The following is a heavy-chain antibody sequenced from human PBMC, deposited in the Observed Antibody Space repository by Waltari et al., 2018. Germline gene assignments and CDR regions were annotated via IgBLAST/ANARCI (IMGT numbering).Heavy chain of an antibody. J-gene: IGHJ4*02. CDR3: ARGGYFGSGSYLYFDS. Sequence: QAQLVQSGAEVAKPGASVKVSCRASGYRFTGYYMHWVRQAPGQGLQWMGWFNPESGATRYGQKFGGRMTRTRNTSTSTAYMELNNLRSDDTAVYYCARGGYFGSGSYLYFDSWGQGTLVTVSS. CDR2: FNPESGAT. CDR1: GYRFTGYY. D-gene: IGHD3-10*01. V-gene: IGHV1-2*02.